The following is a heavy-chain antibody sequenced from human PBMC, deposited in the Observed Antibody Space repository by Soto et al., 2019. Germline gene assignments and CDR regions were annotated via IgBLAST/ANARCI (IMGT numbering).Heavy chain of an antibody. V-gene: IGHV3-30*03. D-gene: IGHD3-16*01. CDR3: ARGGRCLRGAFDV. Sequence: QELLVESGGGVVQPGKSLRLSCAASGFTFSSFAMHWVRQAPGKGLEWVSVISFHGRSQFYPDSIRGQFTISSDNSKNPLYLQLDSLRPDDTAVYYCARGGRCLRGAFDVWGKGTEVSVS. CDR2: ISFHGRSQ. CDR1: GFTFSSFA. J-gene: IGHJ3*01.